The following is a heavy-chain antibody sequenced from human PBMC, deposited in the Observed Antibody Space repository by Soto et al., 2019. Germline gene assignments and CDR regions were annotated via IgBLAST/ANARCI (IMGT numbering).Heavy chain of an antibody. CDR3: VRGGSNYAS. Sequence: EVQLVESGGGLVQPGGSLRLSCTASGFTFSDSWMTWVRQAPGKGLEWVARIKPDESEKKYADSVKGPFSISRDNAKNSMYLQMDSLRGEDTALYYCVRGGSNYASWGQGTLVTVSS. J-gene: IGHJ5*02. D-gene: IGHD4-4*01. CDR1: GFTFSDSW. CDR2: IKPDESEK. V-gene: IGHV3-7*01.